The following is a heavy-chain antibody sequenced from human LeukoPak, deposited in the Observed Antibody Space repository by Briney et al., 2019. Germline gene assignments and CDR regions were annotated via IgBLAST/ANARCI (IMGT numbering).Heavy chain of an antibody. CDR2: ITSSSSTI. CDR3: ANSGSGYSSSWYKADAFDI. J-gene: IGHJ3*02. CDR1: GFTFSDYY. V-gene: IGHV3-11*01. Sequence: GGSLRLSCAASGFTFSDYYMSWIRQAPGKGLEWVSYITSSSSTIYYADSVKGRFTISRDNSKNTLYLQMNSLRAEDTAVYYCANSGSGYSSSWYKADAFDIWGQGTMVTVSS. D-gene: IGHD6-13*01.